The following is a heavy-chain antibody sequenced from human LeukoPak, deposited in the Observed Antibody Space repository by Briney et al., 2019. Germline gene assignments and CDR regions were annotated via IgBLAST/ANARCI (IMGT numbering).Heavy chain of an antibody. J-gene: IGHJ4*02. Sequence: KPGGSLRLSCAASGFTFSSYSSNWVRQAPGKGLEWVSSISSSSSYIYYADSVKGRFTISRDNAKNSLYLQMNSLRAEDTAVYYCARDITVAGTVDYWGQGTLVTVSS. CDR2: ISSSSSYI. CDR1: GFTFSSYS. D-gene: IGHD6-19*01. CDR3: ARDITVAGTVDY. V-gene: IGHV3-21*01.